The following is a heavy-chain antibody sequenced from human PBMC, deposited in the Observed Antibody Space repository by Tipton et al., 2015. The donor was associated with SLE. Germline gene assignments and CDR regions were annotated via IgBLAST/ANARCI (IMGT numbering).Heavy chain of an antibody. D-gene: IGHD4/OR15-4a*01. CDR3: TRGGRGDGANPFDP. CDR2: TTHSGKT. CDR1: GVSINSFY. Sequence: LRLSCTVSGVSINSFYWSWIRRPPGKGLEWIGETTHSGKTNYNPSLKSRVTISADTSKNQFSLKLTSVTVADTAVYYCTRGGRGDGANPFDPWGQGTLVTVSS. V-gene: IGHV4-34*01. J-gene: IGHJ5*02.